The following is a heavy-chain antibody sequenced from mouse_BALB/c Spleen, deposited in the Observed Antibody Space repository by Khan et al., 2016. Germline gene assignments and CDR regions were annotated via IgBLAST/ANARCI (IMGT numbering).Heavy chain of an antibody. Sequence: VQLQESGAELAKPGASVKMSCKASGYTFTSYWMHWVKQRPGQGLEWIGYINPSTGYTEYNQKFKDKATLTADKSSSTAYMQLSSLTYEDSAVXYCARVSTMMFTYWGQGTLVTVSA. J-gene: IGHJ3*01. CDR1: GYTFTSYW. D-gene: IGHD2-4*01. CDR3: ARVSTMMFTY. V-gene: IGHV1-7*01. CDR2: INPSTGYT.